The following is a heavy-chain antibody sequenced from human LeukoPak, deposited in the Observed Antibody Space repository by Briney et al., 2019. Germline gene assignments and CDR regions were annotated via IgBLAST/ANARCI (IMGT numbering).Heavy chain of an antibody. Sequence: SETLSLTCTVSSHPITNNYFGWIRQSPGKGLEWIGSISQRQITYYSPSLRSRVTISVDTSKNQFSLKLSSVTAADTAVYYCARLRDNWNVCVFDIWGQGTMVTISS. CDR2: ISQRQIT. CDR1: SHPITNNYF. D-gene: IGHD1-1*01. J-gene: IGHJ3*02. CDR3: ARLRDNWNVCVFDI. V-gene: IGHV4-38-2*02.